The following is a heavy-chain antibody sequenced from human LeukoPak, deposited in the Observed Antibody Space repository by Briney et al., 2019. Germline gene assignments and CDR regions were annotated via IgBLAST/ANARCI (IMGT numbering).Heavy chain of an antibody. V-gene: IGHV3-23*01. CDR1: GFPFSNHA. Sequence: GGSLRLSCAASGFPFSNHAMSWVRQPPGKGLEWVSAISGSGGSTYYADSVKGRFTISRDNSKNTLYLQMNSLRAEDTAVYYCAKGQAGTLDYWGQGTLVTVSS. J-gene: IGHJ4*02. CDR3: AKGQAGTLDY. D-gene: IGHD6-19*01. CDR2: ISGSGGST.